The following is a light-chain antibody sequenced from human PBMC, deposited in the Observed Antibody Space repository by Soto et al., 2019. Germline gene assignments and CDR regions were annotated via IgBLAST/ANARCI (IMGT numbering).Light chain of an antibody. V-gene: IGKV3D-15*01. CDR3: QQYNNWPRKT. CDR2: AAS. Sequence: IVLTQSPGTLSLSPGERATLSCRASQSFSTSYLAWYQQKPGQAPRLLIFAASSRASGIPDRFSGSGSGTEFTLTISSLQSEDFAVYYCQQYNNWPRKTFGQGTKVDIK. CDR1: QSFSTSY. J-gene: IGKJ1*01.